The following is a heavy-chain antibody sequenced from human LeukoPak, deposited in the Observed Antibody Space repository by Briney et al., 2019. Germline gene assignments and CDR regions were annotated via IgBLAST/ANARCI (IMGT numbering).Heavy chain of an antibody. D-gene: IGHD4-17*01. J-gene: IGHJ4*02. CDR3: ARLSTVTTSFDY. CDR2: IYDNGST. CDR1: GGSISRSNW. V-gene: IGHV4-4*02. Sequence: SETLSLTCAVSGGSISRSNWWSWVRQSPGKGLEWIGEIYDNGSTNYNPSLKSRVTMSVDTSKNQFSLKPSSVTAADTAVYYCARLSTVTTSFDYWGQGTLVTVSS.